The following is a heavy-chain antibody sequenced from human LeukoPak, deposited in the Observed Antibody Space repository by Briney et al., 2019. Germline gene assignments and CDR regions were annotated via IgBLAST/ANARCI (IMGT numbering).Heavy chain of an antibody. CDR1: GGSISNVNYH. Sequence: SETLTLTCTVSGGSISNVNYHWGWIRQPPGKGLEWIGSIYYSGNTFYKPSLTSRVTISIDTSKNQFSLELNSMTAADTAVYYCAREETSTVWDWGQGTLVTVSS. CDR2: IYYSGNT. D-gene: IGHD3-16*01. CDR3: AREETSTVWD. J-gene: IGHJ4*02. V-gene: IGHV4-39*07.